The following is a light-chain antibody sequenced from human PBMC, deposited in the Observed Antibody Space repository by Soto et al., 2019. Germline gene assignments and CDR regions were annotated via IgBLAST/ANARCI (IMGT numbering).Light chain of an antibody. Sequence: IQMTQPPSTLSASVGDRVTITCRASQSISSWLAWYQQKPGKAPKLLIYDASSLESGVPSRFSGSGSGTEFTLTISSLQPDDFATYYCQQYNSYSSPTFGQGTKV. CDR3: QQYNSYSSPT. CDR1: QSISSW. V-gene: IGKV1-5*01. J-gene: IGKJ1*01. CDR2: DAS.